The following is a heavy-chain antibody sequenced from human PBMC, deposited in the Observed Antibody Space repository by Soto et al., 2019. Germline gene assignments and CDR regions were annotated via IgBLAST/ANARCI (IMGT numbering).Heavy chain of an antibody. J-gene: IGHJ4*02. D-gene: IGHD2-2*01. V-gene: IGHV4-31*03. CDR2: IYYSGST. Sequence: PSETLSLTCTVSGGSISSGGYYWSWIRQHPGKGLEWIGYIYYSGSTYYNPSLKSRVTISVDTSKNQFSLKLSSVTAADTAVYYCATSGYCSSTSCYRPLDFDYWGQGTLVTVSS. CDR3: ATSGYCSSTSCYRPLDFDY. CDR1: GGSISSGGYY.